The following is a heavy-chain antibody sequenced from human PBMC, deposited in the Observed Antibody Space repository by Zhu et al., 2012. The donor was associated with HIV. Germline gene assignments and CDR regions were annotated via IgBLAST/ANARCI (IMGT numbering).Heavy chain of an antibody. CDR2: IYYSGST. Sequence: QVQLQESGPGLVKPSETLSLTCTVSGGSISSHYWSWIRQPPGKGLEWIGYIYYSGSTNYNPSLKSRVTISVDTSKNQFSLKLSSVTAADTVVYYCAREPVTPYYYYGMDVWGQGDHGHRLL. J-gene: IGHJ6*02. V-gene: IGHV4-59*11. D-gene: IGHD4-23*01. CDR1: GGSISSHY. CDR3: AREPVTPYYYYGMDV.